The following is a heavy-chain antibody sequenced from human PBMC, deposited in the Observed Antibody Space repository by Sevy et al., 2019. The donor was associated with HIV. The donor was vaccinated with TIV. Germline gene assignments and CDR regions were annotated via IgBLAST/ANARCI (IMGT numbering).Heavy chain of an antibody. Sequence: ASVKVSCKASGYTFTGYYMHWVRQAPGQGLEWMGWNNPNSGGTNYAQKFQGRVTMTRDTSISKAYMELSRLRSDDTAVYYCARGLLSSSPTFGIDYWGQGTLVTVSS. CDR2: NNPNSGGT. CDR1: GYTFTGYY. J-gene: IGHJ4*02. V-gene: IGHV1-2*02. D-gene: IGHD6-6*01. CDR3: ARGLLSSSPTFGIDY.